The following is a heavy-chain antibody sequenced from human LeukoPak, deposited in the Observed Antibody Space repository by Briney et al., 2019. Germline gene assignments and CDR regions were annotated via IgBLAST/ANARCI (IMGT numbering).Heavy chain of an antibody. V-gene: IGHV3-66*01. D-gene: IGHD5-18*01. CDR1: XXTVSXNY. Sequence: SLRLSCXXXXXTVSXNYMSWVRQAPGKGLEWVSVIYSGGSTYYADSVKGRFTISRDNSKNTLYLQMNSLRAEDTAVYYCARGAIGGYSYGSDYWGQGTLVTVSS. CDR2: IYSGGST. CDR3: ARGAIGGYSYGSDY. J-gene: IGHJ4*02.